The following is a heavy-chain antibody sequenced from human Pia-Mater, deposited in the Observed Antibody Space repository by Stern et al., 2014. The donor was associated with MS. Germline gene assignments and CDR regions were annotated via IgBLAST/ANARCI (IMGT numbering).Heavy chain of an antibody. CDR2: IIPIFGTA. Sequence: VQLVESGAEVKKPGSSVKVSCKASGGTFNVYAINWLRQAPGQGLEWMGGIIPIFGTANYAQKFQGRVTITAEESTRTSSMQLSSLRYDDTAVYYCARDGRHTDNYGLDVWGQGTTVTVSS. CDR3: ARDGRHTDNYGLDV. D-gene: IGHD3-9*01. CDR1: GGTFNVYA. V-gene: IGHV1-69*01. J-gene: IGHJ6*02.